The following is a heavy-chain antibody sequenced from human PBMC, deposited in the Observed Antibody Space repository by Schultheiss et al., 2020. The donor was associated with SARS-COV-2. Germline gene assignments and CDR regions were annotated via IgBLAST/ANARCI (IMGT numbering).Heavy chain of an antibody. CDR2: INHSGST. J-gene: IGHJ4*02. V-gene: IGHV4-34*01. CDR3: AKGHDYSINPFGY. D-gene: IGHD4-11*01. CDR1: GGSFSGYY. Sequence: SQTLSLTCAVYGGSFSGYYWSWIRQPPGKGLEWIGEINHSGSTNYNPSLKSRVTMSVDTSKNQFSLKLSSVTAEDTAVYYCAKGHDYSINPFGYWGQGTLVTVSS.